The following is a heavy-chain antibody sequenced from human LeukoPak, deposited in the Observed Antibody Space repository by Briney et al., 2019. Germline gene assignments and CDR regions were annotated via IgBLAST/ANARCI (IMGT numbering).Heavy chain of an antibody. Sequence: TGGSLRLSCAASGFTFSTYTMSWVRQPPGKELEWISAISGRDGSTHYADSVKGRFTISRDNAKNTLYLQMNSLIAEDTAVYFCTRAGYSSGFDSWGQGTLVTVSS. CDR3: TRAGYSSGFDS. CDR2: ISGRDGST. D-gene: IGHD6-19*01. CDR1: GFTFSTYT. J-gene: IGHJ5*01. V-gene: IGHV3-23*01.